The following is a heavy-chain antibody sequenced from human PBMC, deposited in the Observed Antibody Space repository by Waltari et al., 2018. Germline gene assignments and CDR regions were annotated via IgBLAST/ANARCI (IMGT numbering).Heavy chain of an antibody. CDR1: GYSISSGYY. CDR2: IYHSGST. CDR3: ARQDPGIAAAGYYYYYMDV. V-gene: IGHV4-38-2*01. J-gene: IGHJ6*03. Sequence: QVQLQESGPGLVKPSETLSLTCAVSGYSISSGYYWGWIRQPPGKGLEWIGSIYHSGSTYYNPSLESRVTISVDTSKNQFSLKLSSVTAADTAVYYCARQDPGIAAAGYYYYYMDVWGKGTTVTVSS. D-gene: IGHD6-13*01.